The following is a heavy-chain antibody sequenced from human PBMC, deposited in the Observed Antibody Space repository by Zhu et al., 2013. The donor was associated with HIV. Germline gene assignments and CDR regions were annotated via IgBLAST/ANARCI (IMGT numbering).Heavy chain of an antibody. D-gene: IGHD1-26*01. CDR1: GGTFSSYA. J-gene: IGHJ6*04. CDR3: AREGVKHSGSYGMDV. Sequence: QVQLVQSGAEVKKPGSSVKVSCKASGGTFSSYAISWVRQAPGQGLDWMGGIIPIFGITNYAQKFQGRVTITADKSTNTAYMELSSLRSEDTAVYYCAREGVKHSGSYGMDVWGKGTTVTVSS. V-gene: IGHV1-69*17. CDR2: IIPIFGIT.